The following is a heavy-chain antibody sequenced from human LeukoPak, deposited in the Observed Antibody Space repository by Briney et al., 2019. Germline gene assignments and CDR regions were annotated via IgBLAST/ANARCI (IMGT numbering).Heavy chain of an antibody. CDR2: ISGSGGST. J-gene: IGHJ4*02. V-gene: IGHV3-23*01. D-gene: IGHD3-22*01. CDR3: AKCDSSGYYDYDY. CDR1: GFTFSGYA. Sequence: GGSLRLSCAASGFTFSGYAMSWVRQAPGKGLEWVSAISGSGGSTYYADSVKGRFTISRDNSKNTLYLQMNSLRSEDTAVYYCAKCDSSGYYDYDYWGQGTLVTVSS.